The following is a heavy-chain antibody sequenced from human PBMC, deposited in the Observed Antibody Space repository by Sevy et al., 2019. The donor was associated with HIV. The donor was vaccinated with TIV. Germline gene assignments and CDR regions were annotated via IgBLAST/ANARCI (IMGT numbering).Heavy chain of an antibody. Sequence: SETLSLTCTVSGGSISSSSYYWGWIRQPPGKGLEWIGSIYYSGSTYYNPSLKSRVTISVHTSKNQFSLNLSSVTAADTAVYYCARKGRASLGVATTGDAFDIWGQGTMVTVSS. D-gene: IGHD5-12*01. CDR2: IYYSGST. CDR1: GGSISSSSYY. CDR3: ARKGRASLGVATTGDAFDI. V-gene: IGHV4-39*01. J-gene: IGHJ3*02.